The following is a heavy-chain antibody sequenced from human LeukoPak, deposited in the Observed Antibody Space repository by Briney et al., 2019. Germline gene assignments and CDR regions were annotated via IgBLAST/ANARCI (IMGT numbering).Heavy chain of an antibody. Sequence: SETLSLTCTVSGGSISSYYWSWIRQPPGKGLEWIGYIYYSGSTNYSPSLKSRVTISVDTSKNQFSLMLSSVTAADTAVYYCARGGWNKFDYWGQGTLVTVSS. CDR2: IYYSGST. J-gene: IGHJ4*02. V-gene: IGHV4-59*01. CDR3: ARGGWNKFDY. D-gene: IGHD3-22*01. CDR1: GGSISSYY.